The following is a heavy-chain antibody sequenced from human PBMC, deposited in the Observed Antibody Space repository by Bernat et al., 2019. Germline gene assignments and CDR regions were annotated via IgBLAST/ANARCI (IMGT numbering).Heavy chain of an antibody. CDR1: GFTFSDYY. D-gene: IGHD3-22*01. J-gene: IGHJ2*01. V-gene: IGHV3-11*01. CDR2: ISNSGSNI. CDR3: ARDPDMYYYDSSGYYRRKHSSYWYFDL. Sequence: QVQLVESGGGLVKPGGSLRLSCAASGFTFSDYYMGWVRQAPGKGLEWVSYISNSGSNIYYADSVRGRFTISRDNAKNSLYLQMNSLRAEDTAVYYCARDPDMYYYDSSGYYRRKHSSYWYFDLWGRGTLVTVSS.